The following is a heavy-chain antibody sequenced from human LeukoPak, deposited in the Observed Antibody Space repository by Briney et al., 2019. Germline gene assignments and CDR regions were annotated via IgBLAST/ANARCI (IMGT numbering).Heavy chain of an antibody. J-gene: IGHJ6*02. CDR3: ARDSLENSSGWPLYYYYGMDV. CDR2: INPNSGGT. Sequence: GASVKVSCKASGYTFTSYYMHWVRQAPGQGLEWMGWINPNSGGTNYAQKFQGRVTMTRDTSISTAYMELSRLRSDDTAVYYCARDSLENSSGWPLYYYYGMDVWGQGTTVTVSS. D-gene: IGHD6-19*01. CDR1: GYTFTSYY. V-gene: IGHV1-2*02.